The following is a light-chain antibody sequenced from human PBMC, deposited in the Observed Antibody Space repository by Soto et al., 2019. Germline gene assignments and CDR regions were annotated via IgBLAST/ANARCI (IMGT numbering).Light chain of an antibody. CDR1: QSILYSSNNKNY. V-gene: IGKV4-1*01. CDR3: QQYYTSPTWT. Sequence: DIVMTQSPDSLAVSLGERATINCKSSQSILYSSNNKNYLAWYQQKSGQPPKLLIFWASTRESGVPDRFSGSGSGTDFNLTISSLQAEDVAIYYCQQYYTSPTWTFGQGTKVEIK. J-gene: IGKJ1*01. CDR2: WAS.